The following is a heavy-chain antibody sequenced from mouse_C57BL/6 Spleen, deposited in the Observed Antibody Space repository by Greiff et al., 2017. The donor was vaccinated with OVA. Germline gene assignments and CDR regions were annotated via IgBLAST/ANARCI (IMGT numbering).Heavy chain of an antibody. V-gene: IGHV1-26*01. CDR1: GYTFTDYY. D-gene: IGHD2-14*01. Sequence: EVQLQQSGPELVKPGASVKISCKASGYTFTDYYMNWVKQSHGKSLAWIGDINPNNGGTSYNQKFKGKATLTVDKSSSPAYMELRSLTADDSAVYYCARRGTEVFDYWGQGTTLTVSS. CDR3: ARRGTEVFDY. J-gene: IGHJ2*01. CDR2: INPNNGGT.